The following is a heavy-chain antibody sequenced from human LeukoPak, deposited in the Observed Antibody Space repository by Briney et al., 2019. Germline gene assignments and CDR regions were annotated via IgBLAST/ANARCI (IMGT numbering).Heavy chain of an antibody. Sequence: PGGSLRLSCAASGFTFSSYGMSWVRQAPGKGLEWVSYISSTSNTIYYADSVKGRFTISRDNAKNSLYLQMNSLRAEDTAVYYCARGLDFWSDSYDYWGQGTLVTVSS. CDR2: ISSTSNTI. J-gene: IGHJ4*02. D-gene: IGHD3-3*01. CDR3: ARGLDFWSDSYDY. CDR1: GFTFSSYG. V-gene: IGHV3-48*01.